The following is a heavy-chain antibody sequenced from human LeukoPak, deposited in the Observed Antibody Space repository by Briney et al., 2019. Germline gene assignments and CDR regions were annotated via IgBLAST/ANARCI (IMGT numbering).Heavy chain of an antibody. D-gene: IGHD3-22*01. Sequence: GGSLRLSCAASGFTFSSNYMSWVRQAPGKGLEWVSSISGTGVSTYYADSVKGRLTISRDNSKNTLYLQMNSLRAEDTPVYYCAKWNYYDSSGYMGYFDYWGQGTLVTVSS. J-gene: IGHJ4*02. CDR3: AKWNYYDSSGYMGYFDY. V-gene: IGHV3-23*01. CDR2: ISGTGVST. CDR1: GFTFSSNY.